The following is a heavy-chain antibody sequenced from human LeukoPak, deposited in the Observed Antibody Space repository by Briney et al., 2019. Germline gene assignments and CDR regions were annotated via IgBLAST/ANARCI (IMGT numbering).Heavy chain of an antibody. D-gene: IGHD3-10*01. CDR2: LSGSGGTT. V-gene: IGHV3-23*01. CDR3: AKTPSPAFYYGSGGLPWSDY. CDR1: GFTLTNYA. J-gene: IGHJ4*02. Sequence: GGSLRLSCAASGFTLTNYAMTWVRQAPGKGLEWVSALSGSGGTTYYAESVKGRFTISRDNSKNTLYLQMNSLRAEDTAIYYCAKTPSPAFYYGSGGLPWSDYWGQGTLVTVSS.